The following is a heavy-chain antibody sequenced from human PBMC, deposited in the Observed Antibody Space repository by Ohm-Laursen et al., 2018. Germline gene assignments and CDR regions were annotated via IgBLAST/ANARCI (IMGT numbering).Heavy chain of an antibody. J-gene: IGHJ4*02. V-gene: IGHV3-30*18. CDR1: GFTFSSYS. CDR2: ISYDGRKQ. CDR3: AKLSWLEWLSPSWDYFDY. Sequence: SLRLSCAASGFTFSSYSMNWVRQAPGKGLEWVAVISYDGRKQYYGDSVKGRFTISRDNSKNTLYLQMNSLRAEDTAVYYCAKLSWLEWLSPSWDYFDYWGQGTLVTVSS. D-gene: IGHD3-3*01.